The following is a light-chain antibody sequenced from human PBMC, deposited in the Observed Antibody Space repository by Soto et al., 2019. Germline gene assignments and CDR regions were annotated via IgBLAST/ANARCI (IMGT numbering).Light chain of an antibody. CDR3: CSYAGSYTWV. CDR1: GSDVGGYNY. CDR2: DVN. Sequence: QSVLTQPRSVSGSPGQSVTISCTGTGSDVGGYNYVSWYQQHPGKAPKLMIYDVNKRPSGVPGRFSGSKSGNTASLTISGLQAEDEADYYCCSYAGSYTWVFGGGTSSPS. V-gene: IGLV2-11*01. J-gene: IGLJ2*01.